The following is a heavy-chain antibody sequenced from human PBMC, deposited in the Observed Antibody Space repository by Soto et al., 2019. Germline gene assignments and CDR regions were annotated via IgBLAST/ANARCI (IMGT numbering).Heavy chain of an antibody. CDR3: AKDGDSSGYYYFSADY. V-gene: IGHV3-9*01. Sequence: GGSLRLSCAASGFTFDDYAMHWVRQAPGKGLEWVSGISWNSGSIGYADSVKGRFTISRDNAKNSLYLQMNSLRAEDTALYYCAKDGDSSGYYYFSADYWGQGTLVTVSS. D-gene: IGHD3-22*01. CDR1: GFTFDDYA. J-gene: IGHJ4*02. CDR2: ISWNSGSI.